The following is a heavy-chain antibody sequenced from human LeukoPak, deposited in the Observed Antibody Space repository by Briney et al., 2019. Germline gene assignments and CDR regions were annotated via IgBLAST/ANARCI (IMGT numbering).Heavy chain of an antibody. V-gene: IGHV4-59*01. CDR1: GGSISSYY. Sequence: SETLSLTCTVSGGSISSYYWSWIRQPPGKGLEWIGYIYYSGSTNYNPSLKSRVTISVDTSKNQFSLRLSSVTAADTAVYYCARVRVGAADYWGQGTLVTVSS. J-gene: IGHJ4*02. CDR2: IYYSGST. CDR3: ARVRVGAADY. D-gene: IGHD1-26*01.